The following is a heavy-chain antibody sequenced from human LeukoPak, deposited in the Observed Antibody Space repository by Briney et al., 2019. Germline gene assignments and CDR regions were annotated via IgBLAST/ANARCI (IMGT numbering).Heavy chain of an antibody. CDR1: GFTFSSYW. D-gene: IGHD5-12*01. CDR3: ARESGYDWGYPYYMDV. Sequence: PGGSLRLSCAASGFTFSSYWMSWVRQAPGKGLEWVANIKQDGSEKYYVDSVKGRFTISRDNAKNSLYLQMNSLRAEDTAVYYCARESGYDWGYPYYMDVWGKGTTVTVSS. J-gene: IGHJ6*03. V-gene: IGHV3-7*01. CDR2: IKQDGSEK.